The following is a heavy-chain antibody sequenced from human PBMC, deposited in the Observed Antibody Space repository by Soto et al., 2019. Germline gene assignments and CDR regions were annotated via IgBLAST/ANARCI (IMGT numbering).Heavy chain of an antibody. CDR1: GGSFTGYY. CDR3: APLSVSLSGPYGIHV. V-gene: IGHV4-34*01. D-gene: IGHD2-15*01. Sequence: SATLSLTWGVHGGSFTGYYGSWIRQPPGKGLEWIGEISHSGSTNYNPSLKSRVTISLDTSKNQFSVRLNSVTAADTAVYYCAPLSVSLSGPYGIHVWGQGTTVTLSS. CDR2: ISHSGST. J-gene: IGHJ6*02.